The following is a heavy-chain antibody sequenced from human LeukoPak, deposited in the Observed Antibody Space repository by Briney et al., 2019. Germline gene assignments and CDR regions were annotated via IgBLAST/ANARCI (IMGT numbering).Heavy chain of an antibody. V-gene: IGHV3-53*01. CDR3: ARGNYYYYMDV. J-gene: IGHJ6*03. CDR2: IYSGGST. CDR1: GFTFSTYA. Sequence: GGSLRLSCETSGFTFSTYAMIWIRQAPGKGLEWVSVIYSGGSTYYADSVKGRFTISRDNSKNTLYLQMNSLRAEDTAVYYCARGNYYYYMDVWGKGTTVTISS.